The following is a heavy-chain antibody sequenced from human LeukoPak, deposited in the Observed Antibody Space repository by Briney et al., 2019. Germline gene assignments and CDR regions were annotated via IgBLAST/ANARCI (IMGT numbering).Heavy chain of an antibody. CDR2: IRYDGSNK. CDR1: GFTFSSYG. V-gene: IGHV3-30*02. D-gene: IGHD3-22*01. Sequence: PGGSLRLSCAASGFTFSSYGMHWVRQAPGKGLEWVAFIRYDGSNKYYADSVKGRFTISRDNSKNTLYLQMNSLRAEDTAVYYCARDPYYYDSSFDYWGQGTLVTVSS. CDR3: ARDPYYYDSSFDY. J-gene: IGHJ4*02.